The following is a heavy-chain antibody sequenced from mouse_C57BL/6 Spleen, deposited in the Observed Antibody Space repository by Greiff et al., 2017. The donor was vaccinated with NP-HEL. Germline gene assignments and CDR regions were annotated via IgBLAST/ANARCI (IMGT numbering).Heavy chain of an antibody. Sequence: EVQLVESGGGLVKPGGSLKLSCAASGFTFSDYGMHWVRQAPEKGLEWVAYISSGSSTIYYADTVKGRFTISRDNAKNTLFLQMTSLRSEDTAMYYCARRATVVATRGMDYWGQGTSVTVSS. D-gene: IGHD1-1*01. CDR3: ARRATVVATRGMDY. J-gene: IGHJ4*01. CDR1: GFTFSDYG. CDR2: ISSGSSTI. V-gene: IGHV5-17*01.